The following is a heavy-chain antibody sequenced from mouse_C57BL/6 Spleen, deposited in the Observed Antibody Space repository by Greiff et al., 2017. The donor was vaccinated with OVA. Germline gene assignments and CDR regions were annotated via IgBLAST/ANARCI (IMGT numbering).Heavy chain of an antibody. CDR1: GFTFSDYY. CDR2: INYDGSST. V-gene: IGHV5-16*01. D-gene: IGHD2-5*01. J-gene: IGHJ4*01. CDR3: ARDFVYSNYRGAMDY. Sequence: EVHLVESEGGLVQPGSSMKLSCTASGFTFSDYYMAWVRQVPEKGLEWVANINYDGSSTYYLDSLKSRFIISRDNAKNILYLQMSRLKSEDTATDYCARDFVYSNYRGAMDYWGQGTSVTVSS.